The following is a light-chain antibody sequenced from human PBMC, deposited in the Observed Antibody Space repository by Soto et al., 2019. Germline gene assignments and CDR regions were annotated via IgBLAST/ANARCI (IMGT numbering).Light chain of an antibody. CDR2: KAS. CDR1: QSISSW. Sequence: DIQMTQSPSTLSASVGDRVTITCRASQSISSWLAWYQQKPGKAPKLLIYKASSLESGVPSRFSGGGSGTEFTLTISSLQPDDFATYYFQQYKSYSALTFGGGTKVE. J-gene: IGKJ4*01. V-gene: IGKV1-5*03. CDR3: QQYKSYSALT.